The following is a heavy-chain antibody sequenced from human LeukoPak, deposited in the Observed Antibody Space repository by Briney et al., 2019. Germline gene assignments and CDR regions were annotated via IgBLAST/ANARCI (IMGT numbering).Heavy chain of an antibody. J-gene: IGHJ1*01. CDR1: GGSISGYY. V-gene: IGHV4-4*07. CDR2: IHTNDGT. CDR3: ARGAATYDFQY. Sequence: SETLSLTCTVSGGSISGYYWSWVRQPAGKGLEWIGRIHTNDGTNFNPSLKSRVTMSLDTSKNQFSLKLTSVTAADTAVYYCARGAATYDFQYWGQGTLVAVS. D-gene: IGHD6-25*01.